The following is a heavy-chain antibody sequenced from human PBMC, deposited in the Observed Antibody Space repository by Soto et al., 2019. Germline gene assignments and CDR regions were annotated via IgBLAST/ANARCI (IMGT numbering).Heavy chain of an antibody. J-gene: IGHJ3*02. CDR1: GFTFSDYY. D-gene: IGHD3-22*01. CDR2: ISSSSSYT. Sequence: LRLSCAASGFTFSDYYMSWIRQAPGKGLEWVSCISSSSSYTNYADPVKGRFTISRDNAKNSLYLQMNSLRAEDTAVYYCARGYDSSGHDAFEIWGQGTMVTVSS. CDR3: ARGYDSSGHDAFEI. V-gene: IGHV3-11*06.